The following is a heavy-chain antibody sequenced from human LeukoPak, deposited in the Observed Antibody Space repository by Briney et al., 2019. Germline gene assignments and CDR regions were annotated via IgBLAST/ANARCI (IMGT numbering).Heavy chain of an antibody. J-gene: IGHJ5*02. V-gene: IGHV1-18*01. CDR1: GFTFNTYG. Sequence: ASVKVSCKTSGFTFNTYGIAWVRQAPGQGLEWMGWISAYNGKTDYAQNLQDRVTMTTDTSTTTAYMELRSLRSDDTAVYYCARVGSLHDSGDYYLSWFDPWGQGTLVTVSS. D-gene: IGHD3-22*01. CDR3: ARVGSLHDSGDYYLSWFDP. CDR2: ISAYNGKT.